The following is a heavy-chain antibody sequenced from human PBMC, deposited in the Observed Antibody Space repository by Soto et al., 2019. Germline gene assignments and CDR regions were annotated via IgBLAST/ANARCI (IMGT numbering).Heavy chain of an antibody. V-gene: IGHV5-51*03. CDR1: GYSFTSYW. D-gene: IGHD3-3*01. J-gene: IGHJ4*02. Sequence: EVQLVQSGAEVKKPGESLKISCKGSGYSFTSYWIGWVRQMPGKGLEWMGIIYPGDSDTRYSPSFQGQVTISADKSISTAYLQWSSLKASDTAMYYCARGHRRFLEWLSENYFDYWGQGTLVTVSS. CDR2: IYPGDSDT. CDR3: ARGHRRFLEWLSENYFDY.